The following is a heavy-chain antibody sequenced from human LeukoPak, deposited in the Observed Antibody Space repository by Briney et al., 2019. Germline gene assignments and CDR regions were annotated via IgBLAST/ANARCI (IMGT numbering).Heavy chain of an antibody. CDR1: GFTFSSYS. Sequence: GGSLRLSCAASGFTFSSYSMNWARQAPGKGLEWVSSISSSSSYIYYADSVKGRFTISRDNAKNSLYLQMNSLRAEDTAVYYCARAYGSGRYYNLNDYWGQGTLVTVSS. J-gene: IGHJ4*02. D-gene: IGHD3-10*01. CDR2: ISSSSSYI. V-gene: IGHV3-21*01. CDR3: ARAYGSGRYYNLNDY.